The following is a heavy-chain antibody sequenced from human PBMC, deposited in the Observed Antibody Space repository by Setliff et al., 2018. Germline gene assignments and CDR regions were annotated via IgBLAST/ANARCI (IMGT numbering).Heavy chain of an antibody. CDR2: IYTSGSSGST. D-gene: IGHD3-22*01. CDR3: ARGSYYDSSGYSPDFFDY. V-gene: IGHV4-4*08. Sequence: SETLSLTCTVSGDSMSNNHWTWIRQPPGKGLEWIGYIYTSGSSGSTNYNPSLKSRVTISLDTSKNQFSLKLSSVTAADTAVYYCARGSYYDSSGYSPDFFDYWGQGTLVTV. CDR1: GDSMSNNH. J-gene: IGHJ4*02.